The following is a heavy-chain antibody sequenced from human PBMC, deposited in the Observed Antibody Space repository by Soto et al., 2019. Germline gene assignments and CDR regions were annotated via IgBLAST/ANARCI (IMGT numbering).Heavy chain of an antibody. CDR1: GGSFSGYY. V-gene: IGHV4-34*01. D-gene: IGHD4-17*01. J-gene: IGHJ4*02. Sequence: PXGTLSLTCAVYGGSFSGYYWSWIRQPPGKGLEWIGEINHSGSTNYNPSLKSRVTISVDTSKNQFSLKLSSVTAADTAVYYCARGRAAVTTGFDYWGQGTLVTVSS. CDR2: INHSGST. CDR3: ARGRAAVTTGFDY.